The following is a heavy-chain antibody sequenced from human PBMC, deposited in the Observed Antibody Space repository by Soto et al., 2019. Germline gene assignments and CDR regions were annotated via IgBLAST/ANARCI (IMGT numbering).Heavy chain of an antibody. Sequence: HVQLVESGGGVVQPGRSLRLSCAASGFTFSSYAMHWVRQAPGKGLEWVAVISHDGSNKYYADSVKGRFTNSRDNSQNTLYLQMNSLRAEDTAVYSCARDRARGAVDRNLFDYWGQGTLVTVSS. CDR1: GFTFSSYA. CDR2: ISHDGSNK. D-gene: IGHD6-19*01. CDR3: ARDRARGAVDRNLFDY. J-gene: IGHJ4*02. V-gene: IGHV3-30-3*01.